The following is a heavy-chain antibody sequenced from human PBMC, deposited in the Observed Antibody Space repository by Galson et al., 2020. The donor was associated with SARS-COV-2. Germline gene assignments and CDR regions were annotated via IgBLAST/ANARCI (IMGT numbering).Heavy chain of an antibody. Sequence: GGSLRLSCAASGFTFSSYGMHWVRQAPGKGLEWVAVIWYDGSNKYYADSVKGRFTISRDNSKNTLYLQMNSLRAEDTAVYYCAKDREIRGIEYSSFMDVWGKGPRSPSPQ. V-gene: IGHV3-33*06. D-gene: IGHD6-6*01. CDR1: GFTFSSYG. J-gene: IGHJ6*01. CDR3: AKDREIRGIEYSSFMDV. CDR2: IWYDGSNK.